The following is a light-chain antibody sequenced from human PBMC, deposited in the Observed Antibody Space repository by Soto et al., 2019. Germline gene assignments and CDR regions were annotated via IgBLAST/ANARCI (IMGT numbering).Light chain of an antibody. CDR3: SSHEGNNNLL. Sequence: QSALTQPPSASGSPGQSVTISCTGTSSDVGGYDYVSWYQQHPGKAPKLIIYEVSERPSGVPDRFSGSKSGNTASLTVSGLQDEDEADYYCSSHEGNNNLLFGGGTKVTV. CDR2: EVS. V-gene: IGLV2-8*01. J-gene: IGLJ2*01. CDR1: SSDVGGYDY.